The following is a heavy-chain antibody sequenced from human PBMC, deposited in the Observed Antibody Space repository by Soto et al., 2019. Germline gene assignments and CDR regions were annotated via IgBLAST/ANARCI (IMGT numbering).Heavy chain of an antibody. CDR1: GGCISSYY. CDR2: IYYSGST. D-gene: IGHD3-10*01. J-gene: IGHJ6*02. CDR3: ARIGDYYGSGSYYSYYYYYGMDV. Sequence: SETLSLTCTVSGGCISSYYWSWIRQPPGKGLEWIGYIYYSGSTNYNPSLKSRVTISVDTSKNQFSLKLSSVTAADTAVYYCARIGDYYGSGSYYSYYYYYGMDVWGQGSTVTVSS. V-gene: IGHV4-59*01.